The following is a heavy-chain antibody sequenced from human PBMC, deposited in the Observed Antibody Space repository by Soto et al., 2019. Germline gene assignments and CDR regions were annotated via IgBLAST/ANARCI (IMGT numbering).Heavy chain of an antibody. Sequence: GGSLRLSCAASGFTFSSYGMHWVRQAPGKGLEWVAVISYDGSNKYYADSVKGRFTISRDNSKNTLYLQMNSLRAEDTAVYYCAKDMYYYDSSSAFDYWGKGTLVTVSS. CDR1: GFTFSSYG. CDR3: AKDMYYYDSSSAFDY. D-gene: IGHD3-22*01. V-gene: IGHV3-30*18. CDR2: ISYDGSNK. J-gene: IGHJ4*02.